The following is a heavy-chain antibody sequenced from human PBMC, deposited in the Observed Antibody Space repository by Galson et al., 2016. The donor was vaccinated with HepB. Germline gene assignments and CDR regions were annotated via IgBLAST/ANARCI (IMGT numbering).Heavy chain of an antibody. CDR1: GGTFNGYY. V-gene: IGHV4-34*01. J-gene: IGHJ5*02. D-gene: IGHD3-3*01. Sequence: ETLSLTCGVFGGTFNGYYWTWIRQPPGKGLAWIGEINHSGNTNYNPSLKSRVTLSVDMSKKQFTLELTSVTAADTAIYYCARGTYYDSATRFDPWGQGTLVTVAS. CDR2: INHSGNT. CDR3: ARGTYYDSATRFDP.